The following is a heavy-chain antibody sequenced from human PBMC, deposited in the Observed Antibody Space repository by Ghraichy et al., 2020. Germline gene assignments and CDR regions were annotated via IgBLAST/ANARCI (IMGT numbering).Heavy chain of an antibody. CDR1: GFTFSSYA. V-gene: IGHV3-33*01. CDR2: IRDNGSNK. Sequence: GGSLRLSCAASGFTFSSYAMSWVRQAPGKGLEWVAAIRDNGSNKYYGDSVKGRFTISRDNSKNTLYLQMNSLRAEDTALYYCARDADFGENYYYGLDVWGQGTTVTVSS. J-gene: IGHJ6*02. CDR3: ARDADFGENYYYGLDV. D-gene: IGHD3-16*01.